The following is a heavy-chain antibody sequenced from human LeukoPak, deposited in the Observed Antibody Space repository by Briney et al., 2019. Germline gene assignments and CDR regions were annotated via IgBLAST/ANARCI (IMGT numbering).Heavy chain of an antibody. J-gene: IGHJ4*02. CDR1: GDSVSSNSAT. CDR3: ARGIADSTGYYYVDY. CDR2: TYYRSKWSN. Sequence: SQTLSLTCGISGDSVSSNSATWNWIRQSPSRGLEWLGRTYYRSKWSNDYAVSVKSRITINPGTSKNQFSLQLNSVTPEDTAVYYCARGIADSTGYYYVDYWGQGTLVTVSS. V-gene: IGHV6-1*01. D-gene: IGHD3-22*01.